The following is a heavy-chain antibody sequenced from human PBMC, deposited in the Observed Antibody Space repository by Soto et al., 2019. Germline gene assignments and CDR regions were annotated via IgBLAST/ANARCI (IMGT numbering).Heavy chain of an antibody. CDR3: ARYCSNSDCRHLYYFDY. V-gene: IGHV4-61*01. J-gene: IGHJ4*02. CDR2: VYSTGTT. Sequence: SETLSLTCTVSGGSVSNGMYYWSWIRQPPGKGLEWIGNVYSTGTTIYNPSLKSRVTMSVDTYKDQFFLKLTSVTAADTAVYYCARYCSNSDCRHLYYFDYWGLGTLVTVSS. D-gene: IGHD2-2*01. CDR1: GGSVSNGMYY.